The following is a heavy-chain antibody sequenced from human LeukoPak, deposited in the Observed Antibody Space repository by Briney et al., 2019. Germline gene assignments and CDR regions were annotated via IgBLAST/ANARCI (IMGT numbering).Heavy chain of an antibody. Sequence: SETLSLTCTVSGGSISSSSYYWSWIRQPPGKGLEWIGYIYYSGSTNYNPSLKSRVTISVDTSKNQFSLKLSSVTAADTAVYYCARIVVVPAAKYYYYYYMDVWGKGTTVTVSS. CDR2: IYYSGST. D-gene: IGHD2-2*01. V-gene: IGHV4-61*01. CDR1: GGSISSSSYY. J-gene: IGHJ6*03. CDR3: ARIVVVPAAKYYYYYYMDV.